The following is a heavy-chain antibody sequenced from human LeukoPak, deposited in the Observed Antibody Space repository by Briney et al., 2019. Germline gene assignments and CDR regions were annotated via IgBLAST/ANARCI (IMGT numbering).Heavy chain of an antibody. V-gene: IGHV4-59*01. J-gene: IGHJ4*02. CDR2: IYYSGST. D-gene: IGHD3-10*01. Sequence: SSETLSLTCTVSGGSISSYYWSWIRQPPGKGLEWIGYIYYSGSTNYNPSLKSRVTISVDTSKNQFSLKLSSVTAADTAVYYCAMSLYGSGSYFYFDYWGQGTLVTVSS. CDR1: GGSISSYY. CDR3: AMSLYGSGSYFYFDY.